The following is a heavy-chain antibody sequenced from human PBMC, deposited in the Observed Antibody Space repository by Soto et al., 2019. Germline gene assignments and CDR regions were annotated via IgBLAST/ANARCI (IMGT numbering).Heavy chain of an antibody. D-gene: IGHD3-16*01. CDR3: ARRGSWFDP. CDR1: GFTFSSYE. Sequence: GGSLRLSCAASGFTFSSYEMNWVRQAPGKGLEWVSYISNSGSTIYYADPVKGRFTISRDNAKNSLYLQMNSLRAEDTAVYYCARRGSWFDPWGQGTLVTVSS. V-gene: IGHV3-48*03. CDR2: ISNSGSTI. J-gene: IGHJ5*02.